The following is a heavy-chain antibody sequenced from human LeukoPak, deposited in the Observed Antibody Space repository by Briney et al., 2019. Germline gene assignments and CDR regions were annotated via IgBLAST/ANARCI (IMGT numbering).Heavy chain of an antibody. CDR1: SGSISSSTYY. CDR2: IYYSGST. CDR3: ARRAGAYSHPYDY. J-gene: IGHJ4*02. Sequence: SETLSLTCTVSSGSISSSTYYWGWIRQPPGKGLEWIGNIYYSGSTYYNPSLKSRVSISVDTSKNQFSLKLTSVTAADTAVYYCARRAGAYSHPYDYWGQGTLVTVSS. V-gene: IGHV4-39*07. D-gene: IGHD4/OR15-4a*01.